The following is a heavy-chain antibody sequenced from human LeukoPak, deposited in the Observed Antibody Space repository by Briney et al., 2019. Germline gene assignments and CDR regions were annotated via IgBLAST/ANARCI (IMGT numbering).Heavy chain of an antibody. V-gene: IGHV4-34*01. CDR2: INHSGST. CDR3: ARGRRSSGWYLGYSWFDP. D-gene: IGHD6-19*01. J-gene: IGHJ5*02. Sequence: SETLSLTCAVYGGSFSGYYWSWIRQPPGKGLEWIGEINHSGSTNYNPSLKSRVTISVDTSKNQFSLKLSSVTAAVTAVYYCARGRRSSGWYLGYSWFDPWGQGTLVTVSS. CDR1: GGSFSGYY.